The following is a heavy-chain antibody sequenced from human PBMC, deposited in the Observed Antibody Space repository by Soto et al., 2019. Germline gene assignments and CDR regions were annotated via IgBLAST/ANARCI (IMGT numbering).Heavy chain of an antibody. CDR3: ARGLSNSLAFDP. V-gene: IGHV1-2*02. D-gene: IGHD2-2*01. J-gene: IGHJ5*02. CDR1: GYTFTGYY. CDR2: XXXNXGXT. Sequence: ASVKVSCKASGYTFTGYYMHWVRQAPGQGLEXMGWXXXNXGXTXYXXXXQGRVTMTRDTSISTAYMELSRLRSDDTAVYYCARGLSNSLAFDPWGQGTLVTVSS.